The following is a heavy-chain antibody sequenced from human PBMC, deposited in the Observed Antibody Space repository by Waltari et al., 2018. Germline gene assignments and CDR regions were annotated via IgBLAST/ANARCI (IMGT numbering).Heavy chain of an antibody. CDR3: ARESGPTIAFDP. J-gene: IGHJ5*02. CDR2: MSSSSSYI. D-gene: IGHD1-26*01. V-gene: IGHV3-21*01. Sequence: EVQLVESGGGLVKPGGSLRLSCAASGFTFSSYSMNWVRQSPGKGLEGVSSMSSSSSYIYYADSVKGRFTISRDNAKNSLYLQMNSLRAEDTAVYYCARESGPTIAFDPWGQGTLVTVSS. CDR1: GFTFSSYS.